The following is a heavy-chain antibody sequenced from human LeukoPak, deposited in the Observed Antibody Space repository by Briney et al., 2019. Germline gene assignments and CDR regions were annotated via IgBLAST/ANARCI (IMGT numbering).Heavy chain of an antibody. Sequence: ASVKVSCKASGDIFTNYAMHWVRRAPGQRLEWMGWINAGNGHTKYSQKFQGRVTITRDTSANTAYMELSSLRSEDTAVYYCARIRTIVRGPDGFDIWGQGTMVTVSS. CDR2: INAGNGHT. CDR3: ARIRTIVRGPDGFDI. J-gene: IGHJ3*02. V-gene: IGHV1-3*01. D-gene: IGHD3-10*01. CDR1: GDIFTNYA.